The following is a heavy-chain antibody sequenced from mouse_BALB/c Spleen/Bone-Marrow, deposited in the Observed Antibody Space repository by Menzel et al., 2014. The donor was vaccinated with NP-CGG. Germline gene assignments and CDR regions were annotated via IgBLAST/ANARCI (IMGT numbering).Heavy chain of an antibody. CDR3: ARTYDYEGAMDY. J-gene: IGHJ4*01. V-gene: IGHV2-2*02. CDR1: GFSLTSYG. D-gene: IGHD2-4*01. CDR2: IWSGGST. Sequence: VQLQESGPGLVQPSQSLSITCTASGFSLTSYGVHWVRQSPGKGLEWLGVIWSGGSTDYNAAFISRLSISKDNSKRQVFFKMNSLQANDTAIYYCARTYDYEGAMDYWGQGTSVTVSS.